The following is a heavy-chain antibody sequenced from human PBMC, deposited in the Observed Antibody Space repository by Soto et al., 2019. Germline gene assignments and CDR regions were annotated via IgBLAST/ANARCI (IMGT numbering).Heavy chain of an antibody. Sequence: EVQLLESGGGFVQPGGYLRLSCAASGFTFGNYAMTWVRQAPGKGLEWVSAVSSGGSYTFYADSVKGRFTISRDNSRKSLYLQMTSLRAEDAAVYYCARFSATSVYDISSAHDSCGQGTLGTVSS. CDR2: VSSGGSYT. CDR3: ARFSATSVYDISSAHDS. V-gene: IGHV3-23*01. J-gene: IGHJ4*02. CDR1: GFTFGNYA. D-gene: IGHD6-6*01.